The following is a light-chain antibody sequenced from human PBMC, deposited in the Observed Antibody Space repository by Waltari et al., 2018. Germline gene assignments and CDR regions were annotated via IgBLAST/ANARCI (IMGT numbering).Light chain of an antibody. V-gene: IGLV2-23*02. J-gene: IGLJ2*01. Sequence: QSALTQSASVSGSPGQSITISCTGTSSDIGTYNLVPWYQQHPGKAPKLMIYEVSKRPSGVSNRFSGSKSGNTASLTISGLQAEDEADYYCCSYAGSSTFVVFGGGTKVTVL. CDR1: SSDIGTYNL. CDR3: CSYAGSSTFVV. CDR2: EVS.